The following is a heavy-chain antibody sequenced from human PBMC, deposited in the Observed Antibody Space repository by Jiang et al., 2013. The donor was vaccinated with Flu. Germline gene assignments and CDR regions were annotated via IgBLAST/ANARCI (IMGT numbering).Heavy chain of an antibody. V-gene: IGHV5-51*01. CDR3: ARTPPLDCSSTSCSFAEYFQH. CDR1: GYSFTSYW. Sequence: SLKISCKGSGYSFTSYWIGWVRQMPGKGLEWMGIIYPGDSDTRYSPSFQGQVTISADKSISTAYLQWSSLKASDTAMYYCARTPPLDCSSTSCSFAEYFQHWGQGTLVTVSS. J-gene: IGHJ1*01. CDR2: IYPGDSDT. D-gene: IGHD2-2*01.